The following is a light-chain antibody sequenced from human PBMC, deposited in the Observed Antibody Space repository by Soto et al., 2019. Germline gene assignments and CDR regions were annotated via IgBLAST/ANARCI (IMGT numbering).Light chain of an antibody. J-gene: IGKJ4*01. CDR1: QSLLHSNGYNY. CDR3: MQTLHTPLT. Sequence: DIVMTQSPLSLPVTPGEPASISCRSSQSLLHSNGYNYLDWYLQKPGQSPQLLIYLGSNRASGVPDRFSGSGSGKDFTLKISRVEAEAVGVFYCMQTLHTPLTFGGGSKVDIX. V-gene: IGKV2-28*01. CDR2: LGS.